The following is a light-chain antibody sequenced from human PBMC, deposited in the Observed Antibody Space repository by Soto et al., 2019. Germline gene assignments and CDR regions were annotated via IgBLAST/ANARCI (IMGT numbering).Light chain of an antibody. V-gene: IGLV2-14*01. Sequence: QSVLTQPASVSGSPGQSITISCTGTSSDVGAYNYVSWFQQHPGKVPKLLVYEVNNPPSGVSHRFSGSKSGNTASLTTSGLHAEDDDDYYCSSYTGNSPLLFGGGTQLTVL. CDR1: SSDVGAYNY. CDR2: EVN. CDR3: SSYTGNSPLL. J-gene: IGLJ3*02.